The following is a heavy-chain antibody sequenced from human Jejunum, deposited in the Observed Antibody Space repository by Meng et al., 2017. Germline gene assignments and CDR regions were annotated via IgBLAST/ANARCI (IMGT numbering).Heavy chain of an antibody. V-gene: IGHV3-7*01. CDR1: GSSISSSW. Sequence: GESLKISCAASGSSISSSWMSWVRQAPGKGLEWVAHIGPDGSATYYVDSVKGRFTISRDNAQNSLFLQMNSLRAEDTAVYYCTRLFKSWSGYWGQGTLVTVSS. CDR2: IGPDGSAT. CDR3: TRLFKSWSGY. D-gene: IGHD6-13*01. J-gene: IGHJ4*02.